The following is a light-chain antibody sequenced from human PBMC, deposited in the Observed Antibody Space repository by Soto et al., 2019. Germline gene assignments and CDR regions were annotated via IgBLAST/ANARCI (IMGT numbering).Light chain of an antibody. J-gene: IGLJ1*01. CDR3: SSYTTSNTRQIV. CDR2: GVT. CDR1: SSDVGGYNY. Sequence: QSVLTQPASVSGSPGQSITISCTGTSSDVGGYNYVSWYQHHPGKAPKLIIYGVTNRPSGVSNPFSGSKSGNTASLTISGLQPEDEDEYYCSSYTTSNTRQIVFGTGTKLTVL. V-gene: IGLV2-14*03.